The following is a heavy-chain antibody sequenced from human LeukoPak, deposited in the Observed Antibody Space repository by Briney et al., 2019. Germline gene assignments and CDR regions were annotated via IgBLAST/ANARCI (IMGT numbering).Heavy chain of an antibody. D-gene: IGHD6-13*01. V-gene: IGHV3-30*01. CDR3: ASSYSSSWYGHFDY. CDR2: ISYDGSNK. Sequence: EGSLRLSCAASGFTFSSYAMHWVRQAPGKGLEWVAVISYDGSNKYYADSVKGRFTISRDNSKNTLYLQMNSLRAEDTAVYYCASSYSSSWYGHFDYWGQGTLVTVSS. J-gene: IGHJ4*02. CDR1: GFTFSSYA.